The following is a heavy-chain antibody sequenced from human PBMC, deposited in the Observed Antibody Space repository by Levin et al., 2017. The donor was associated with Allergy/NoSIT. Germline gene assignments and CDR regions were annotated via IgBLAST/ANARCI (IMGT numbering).Heavy chain of an antibody. V-gene: IGHV3-48*04. Sequence: GGSLRLPCSVSGFTFEIYGMNWVRQAPGKRLEWVSHISASGSPTYYADPVRGRFTISRDNAKQSLYLQMTSLRVEDTAVYYCARGLFDFWGQGALVTVSS. CDR1: GFTFEIYG. CDR3: ARGLFDF. J-gene: IGHJ4*02. CDR2: ISASGSPT. D-gene: IGHD5-12*01.